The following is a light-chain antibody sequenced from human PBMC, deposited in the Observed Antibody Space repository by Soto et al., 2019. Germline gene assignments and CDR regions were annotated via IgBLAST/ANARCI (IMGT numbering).Light chain of an antibody. J-gene: IGLJ1*01. V-gene: IGLV1-44*01. Sequence: QSVLTQPPSASGIPGQGVTISCSGSSSNVGGNPVDWYQHVPTTAPKLLIYTNTQRPSGVPDRFSGSKSGTSASLAISGLQSEDEADYYCASWDDSLNGPVFGTGTKLTVL. CDR2: TNT. CDR3: ASWDDSLNGPV. CDR1: SSNVGGNP.